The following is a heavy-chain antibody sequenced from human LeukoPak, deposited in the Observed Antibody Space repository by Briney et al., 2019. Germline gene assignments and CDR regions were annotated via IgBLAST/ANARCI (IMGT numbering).Heavy chain of an antibody. V-gene: IGHV3-48*03. J-gene: IGHJ5*02. CDR3: TRGGNYFDP. CDR2: ISSGGGTM. Sequence: PGGSLRLSCAVSGSTFSVYEMNWVRQAPGKGLEWVAYISSGGGTMYYADSVKGRFTISRDDAKKSLYLQTNSLRAEDTAVYYCTRGGNYFDPWGQGTLVTVSS. CDR1: GSTFSVYE.